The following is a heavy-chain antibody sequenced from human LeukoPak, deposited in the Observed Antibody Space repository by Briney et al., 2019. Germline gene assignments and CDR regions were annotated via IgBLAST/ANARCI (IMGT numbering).Heavy chain of an antibody. J-gene: IGHJ4*02. V-gene: IGHV3-30*18. CDR3: AKSGQQLVFWFDY. Sequence: GRSLRLSCAASGFTFSSYGMHWVRQAPGKGLEWVAVISYDGSNKYYADSVKGRFTISRDNSKNTLYLQMNSLRAEDTAVYYCAKSGQQLVFWFDYWGQGTLLTVSS. CDR1: GFTFSSYG. CDR2: ISYDGSNK. D-gene: IGHD6-13*01.